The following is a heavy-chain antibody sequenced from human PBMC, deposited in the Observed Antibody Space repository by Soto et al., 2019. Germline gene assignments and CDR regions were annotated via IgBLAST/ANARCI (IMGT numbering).Heavy chain of an antibody. CDR3: AKTVMRAVAVILCYSPHRHHHAY. J-gene: IGHJ4*02. Sequence: PGGSLRLSCAASGFTFSSYAMSWVRQAPGKGLEWVSAISGSGGSTYYADSVKGRFTISRDNSKNTLYLQMNSLRAEDTAVYYCAKTVMRAVAVILCYSPHRHHHAYSGQGTLVTVSS. CDR2: ISGSGGST. CDR1: GFTFSSYA. V-gene: IGHV3-23*01. D-gene: IGHD6-19*01.